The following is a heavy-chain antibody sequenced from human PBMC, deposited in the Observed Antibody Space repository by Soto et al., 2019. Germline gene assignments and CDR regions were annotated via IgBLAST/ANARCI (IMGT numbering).Heavy chain of an antibody. D-gene: IGHD3-22*01. Sequence: GASVKVSCKASGYTFTSYAMHWVRQAPGQRLEWMGWINAGNGNTKYSQKFQGRVTITRDTSASTAYMELSSLRSEDTAVYYCARGYDSSGYYIFDYWGQGTLVTVSS. CDR1: GYTFTSYA. J-gene: IGHJ4*02. CDR2: INAGNGNT. V-gene: IGHV1-3*01. CDR3: ARGYDSSGYYIFDY.